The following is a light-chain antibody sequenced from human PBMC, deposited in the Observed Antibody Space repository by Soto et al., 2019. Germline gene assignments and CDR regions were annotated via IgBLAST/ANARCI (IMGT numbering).Light chain of an antibody. Sequence: EIVMTQSPATLSVSPGERATLSCRASQTVNSNLAWYQKKPGQAPRLLIYGASTRAPGIPARFSGSGSGTEFTLTISSLQSEDFAVYYCKQYNNWPPLNLGGGTKVDSK. J-gene: IGKJ4*01. CDR1: QTVNSN. CDR3: KQYNNWPPLN. V-gene: IGKV3D-15*01. CDR2: GAS.